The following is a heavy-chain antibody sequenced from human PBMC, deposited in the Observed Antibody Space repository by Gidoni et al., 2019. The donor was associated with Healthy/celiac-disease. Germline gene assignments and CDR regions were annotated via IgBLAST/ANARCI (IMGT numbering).Heavy chain of an antibody. V-gene: IGHV3-33*01. CDR3: ARDIGATTLGFDY. D-gene: IGHD1-26*01. Sequence: QVQLVASGGGVVQPGRSLRLSCAASGFTFSSYGMHWVRQAPGKGLEWVAVIWYDGSNKYYADSVKGRFTISRDNSKNTLYLQMNSLRAEDTSVFYCARDIGATTLGFDYWGQGTLVTVSS. CDR1: GFTFSSYG. J-gene: IGHJ4*02. CDR2: IWYDGSNK.